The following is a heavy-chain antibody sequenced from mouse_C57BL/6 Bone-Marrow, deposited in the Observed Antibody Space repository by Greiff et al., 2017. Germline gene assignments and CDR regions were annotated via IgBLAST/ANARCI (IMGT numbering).Heavy chain of an antibody. CDR3: AIITTVVSGYFDV. V-gene: IGHV1-58*01. D-gene: IGHD1-1*01. CDR2: IYIGNGYT. Sequence: EVKLMESGAELVRPGSSVKMSCKTSGYTFTSYGINWVKQRPGQGLEWIGYIYIGNGYTEYNEKFKGKATLTSDTSSSTAYMQLSSLTSEDSAIYFWAIITTVVSGYFDVWGTGTTVTVSS. J-gene: IGHJ1*03. CDR1: GYTFTSYG.